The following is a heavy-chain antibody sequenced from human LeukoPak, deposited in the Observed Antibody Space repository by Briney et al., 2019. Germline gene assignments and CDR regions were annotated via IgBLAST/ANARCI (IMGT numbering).Heavy chain of an antibody. CDR3: AKESAYCGSDCRSLSDY. Sequence: GGSLRLSCAASGFTFSNYAIHWVRQAPGKGLEWVAVISYDGSNKYYADSVKGRFTISRDNSKNTLYLQMNSLRAEDTAVYYCAKESAYCGSDCRSLSDYWGQGTLVTVSS. CDR1: GFTFSNYA. CDR2: ISYDGSNK. D-gene: IGHD2-21*02. V-gene: IGHV3-30*04. J-gene: IGHJ4*02.